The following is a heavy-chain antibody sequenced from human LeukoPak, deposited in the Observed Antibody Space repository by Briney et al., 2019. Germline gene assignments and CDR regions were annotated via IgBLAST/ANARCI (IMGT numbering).Heavy chain of an antibody. V-gene: IGHV3-33*01. J-gene: IGHJ4*02. CDR3: ARGYCSSTSCYGYFDY. CDR2: IWYDGSNK. Sequence: GGSLRLSCAASGFTFSSYGMHWVRQAPGKGLEWVAVIWYDGSNKYYADSVKGRFTISRDNSKNTLYLQMNSLRAEDTAVYYCARGYCSSTSCYGYFDYWGQGTWSPSPQ. CDR1: GFTFSSYG. D-gene: IGHD2-2*01.